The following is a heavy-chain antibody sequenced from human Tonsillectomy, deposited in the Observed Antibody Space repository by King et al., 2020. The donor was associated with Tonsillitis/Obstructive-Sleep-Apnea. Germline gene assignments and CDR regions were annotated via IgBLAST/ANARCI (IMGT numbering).Heavy chain of an antibody. Sequence: VQLVESGAEVKKPGASLKVSCKASGYTFTGYYMHWVRQAPGQGLEWMGWINPNSGGTNSAQKFQGRVTMTRDTSISTAYMELSRLRSDDTAWYYCARDIGVAGTENCYVMDVWGQGTTVTVSS. CDR2: INPNSGGT. D-gene: IGHD6-19*01. V-gene: IGHV1-2*02. CDR1: GYTFTGYY. J-gene: IGHJ6*02. CDR3: ARDIGVAGTENCYVMDV.